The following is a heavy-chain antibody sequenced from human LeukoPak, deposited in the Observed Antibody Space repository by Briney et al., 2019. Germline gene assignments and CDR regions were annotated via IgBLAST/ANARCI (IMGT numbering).Heavy chain of an antibody. Sequence: GGSLRLSCAASGFTFSSYAMSWVRQAPGKGLEWVSVIYSGGSTYYADSVKGRFTISRDNSKNTLYLQMNSLRAEDTAVYYCARESSPLTPYDAFDIWGQGTMVTVSS. V-gene: IGHV3-53*01. J-gene: IGHJ3*02. CDR2: IYSGGST. CDR1: GFTFSSYA. D-gene: IGHD1-26*01. CDR3: ARESSPLTPYDAFDI.